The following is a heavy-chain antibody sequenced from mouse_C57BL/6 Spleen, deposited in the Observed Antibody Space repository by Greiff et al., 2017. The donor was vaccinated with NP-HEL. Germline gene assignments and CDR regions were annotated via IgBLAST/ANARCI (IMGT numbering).Heavy chain of an antibody. CDR1: GFTFSSYA. Sequence: EVQLVESGGGLVKPGGSLKLSCAASGFTFSSYAMSWVRQTPEKRLEWVATISDGGSYTYYPDNVKGRFTISRDNAKNNLYLQMSHLKSEDTAMYYCARDLITTVVYFDYWGQGTTLTVSS. J-gene: IGHJ2*01. D-gene: IGHD1-1*01. V-gene: IGHV5-4*01. CDR2: ISDGGSYT. CDR3: ARDLITTVVYFDY.